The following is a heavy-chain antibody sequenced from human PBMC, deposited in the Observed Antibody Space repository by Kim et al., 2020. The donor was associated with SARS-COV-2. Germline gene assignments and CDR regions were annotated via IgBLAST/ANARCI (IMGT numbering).Heavy chain of an antibody. V-gene: IGHV1-2*02. J-gene: IGHJ4*02. D-gene: IGHD3-10*01. CDR1: GYTFTGHY. CDR3: ARGLRFGELLSDY. CDR2: INPNSGGT. Sequence: ASVKVSCKASGYTFTGHYIHWVRQAPGQGLEWMGWINPNSGGTNYAQRFQVRVTMTRDTSISTAYMDLKSLESDDTAVYYCARGLRFGELLSDYWGQGTLVTVSS.